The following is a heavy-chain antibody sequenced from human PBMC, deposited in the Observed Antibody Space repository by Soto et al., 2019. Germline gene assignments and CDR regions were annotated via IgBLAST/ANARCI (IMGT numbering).Heavy chain of an antibody. CDR2: ISYDGSNK. D-gene: IGHD1-26*01. J-gene: IGHJ6*02. V-gene: IGHV3-30*18. CDR1: GFTFSSYG. Sequence: GGSLRLSCAASGFTFSSYGMHWVRQAPGKGLEWVAVISYDGSNKYYADSVKGRFTISRDNSKNTLYLQMNSLRAEDTAVYYCAKDVVVGATTGLGDYYYYYGMDVWGPGTAVTVS. CDR3: AKDVVVGATTGLGDYYYYYGMDV.